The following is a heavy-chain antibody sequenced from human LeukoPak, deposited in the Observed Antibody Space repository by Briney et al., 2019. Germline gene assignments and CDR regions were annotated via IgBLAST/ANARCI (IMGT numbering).Heavy chain of an antibody. D-gene: IGHD6-13*01. CDR1: GFTFSSYA. CDR2: ISYDGSNK. J-gene: IGHJ4*02. CDR3: AREGGGSSWSSYYFDY. Sequence: GRSLRLSCAASGFTFSSYAMDWVRQAPGKGLEWVAVISYDGSNKYYADSVKGRFTISRDNSKNTLYLQMNSLRAEDTAVYYCAREGGGSSWSSYYFDYWGQGTLVTVSS. V-gene: IGHV3-30*04.